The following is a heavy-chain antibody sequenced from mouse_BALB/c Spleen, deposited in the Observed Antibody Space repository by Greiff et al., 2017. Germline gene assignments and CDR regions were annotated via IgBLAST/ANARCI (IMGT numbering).Heavy chain of an antibody. CDR1: GYSITSDYA. D-gene: IGHD1-2*01. V-gene: IGHV3-2*02. CDR2: ISYSGST. Sequence: EVKLVESGPGLVKPSQSLSLTCTVTGYSITSDYAWNWIRQFPGNKLEWMGYISYSGSTSYNPSLKSRISITRDTSKNQFFLQLNSVTTEDTATYYCARRDYGYWFAYWGQGTLVTVSA. J-gene: IGHJ3*01. CDR3: ARRDYGYWFAY.